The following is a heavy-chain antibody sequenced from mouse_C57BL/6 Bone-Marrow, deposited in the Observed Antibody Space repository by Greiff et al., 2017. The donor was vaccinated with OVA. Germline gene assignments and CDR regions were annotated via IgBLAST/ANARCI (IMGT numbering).Heavy chain of an antibody. CDR1: GYTFTSYG. CDR3: ARHYCGSADY. V-gene: IGHV1-81*01. CDR2: IYPRSGNT. Sequence: VQLQQSGAELARPGASVKLSCKASGYTFTSYGISWVKQRTGQGLEWIGEIYPRSGNTYYNEKFKGKATLTADKSSSTAYMELRSLTSEDSAVYFCARHYCGSADYWGQGTTLTVSS. D-gene: IGHD1-1*01. J-gene: IGHJ2*01.